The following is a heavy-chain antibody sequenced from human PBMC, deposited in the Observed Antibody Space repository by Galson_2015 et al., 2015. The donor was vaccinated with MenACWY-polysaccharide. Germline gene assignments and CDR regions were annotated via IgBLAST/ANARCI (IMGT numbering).Heavy chain of an antibody. CDR1: GFSFSDSA. V-gene: IGHV3-73*01. J-gene: IGHJ4*02. Sequence: SLRLSCAASGFSFSDSAMHWVRRASGKGLEWVGRIRNKANNYATTYAESLEGRFTISRDDSKNTAYLQINSLRIEDTAVYYCTRHLQLPFDYWGQGTLVTVSS. CDR2: IRNKANNYAT. CDR3: TRHLQLPFDY.